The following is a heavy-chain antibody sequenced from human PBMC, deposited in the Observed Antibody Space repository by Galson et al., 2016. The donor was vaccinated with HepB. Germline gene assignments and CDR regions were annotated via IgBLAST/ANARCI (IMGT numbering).Heavy chain of an antibody. V-gene: IGHV3-11*06. CDR1: GFAFGTYA. CDR2: ISSSSSYT. J-gene: IGHJ4*02. CDR3: ARDNTGSHGSGFDY. Sequence: SLRLSCAASGFAFGTYAMSWVRQAPGKGLEWVSYISSSSSYTNYADSVKGRFTISRDNAKNSLYLQMNSLRAEDTAVYYCARDNTGSHGSGFDYWGQGTLVTVSS. D-gene: IGHD2-15*01.